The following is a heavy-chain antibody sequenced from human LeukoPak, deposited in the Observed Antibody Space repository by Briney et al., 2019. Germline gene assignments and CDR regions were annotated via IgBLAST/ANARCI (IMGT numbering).Heavy chain of an antibody. CDR2: ISWNSGSM. D-gene: IGHD6-19*01. Sequence: GGSLRLSCAASGFTFDDYAMHWVRQAPGKGLEWVSGISWNSGSMGYADSVKGRFTISRDNAKNSLFLQMNGLRAEDMALHYCAKAAVAGTGFDSWGQGTLVTVSP. CDR3: AKAAVAGTGFDS. CDR1: GFTFDDYA. J-gene: IGHJ4*02. V-gene: IGHV3-9*03.